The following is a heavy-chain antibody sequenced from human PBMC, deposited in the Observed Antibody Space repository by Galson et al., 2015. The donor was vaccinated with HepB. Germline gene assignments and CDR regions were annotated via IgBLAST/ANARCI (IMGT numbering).Heavy chain of an antibody. CDR1: GFTFSSYS. CDR3: ARVGGPYIFQLLPEHTVQNSFYYYYYGMDV. Sequence: SLRLSCAASGFTFSSYSMNWVRQAPGKGLEWVSYISSSSSTIYYADSVKGRFTISRDNAKNSLYLQMNSLRAEDTAVYYCARVGGPYIFQLLPEHTVQNSFYYYYYGMDVWGQGTTVTVSS. CDR2: ISSSSSTI. V-gene: IGHV3-48*01. J-gene: IGHJ6*02. D-gene: IGHD6-6*01.